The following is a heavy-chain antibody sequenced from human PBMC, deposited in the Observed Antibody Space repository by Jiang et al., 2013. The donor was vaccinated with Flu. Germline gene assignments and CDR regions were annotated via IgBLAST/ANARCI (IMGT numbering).Heavy chain of an antibody. Sequence: VQLVESGGGVVQPGRSLRLSCAASGFTFSNFGMHWVRQAPGKGLEWVAVISYAGSNKFYGDSVKGRFTISRDNSKNTLYLQMNSLRAEDAAVYYCTRVLSPYSGTWYVVQHWGQGTLVTVSS. J-gene: IGHJ1*01. CDR1: GFTFSNFG. V-gene: IGHV3-30*03. CDR3: TRVLSPYSGTWYVVQH. D-gene: IGHD6-13*01. CDR2: ISYAGSNK.